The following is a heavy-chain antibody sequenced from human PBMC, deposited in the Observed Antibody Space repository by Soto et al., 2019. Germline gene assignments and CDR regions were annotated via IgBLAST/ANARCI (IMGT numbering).Heavy chain of an antibody. J-gene: IGHJ3*02. CDR1: GGSISSYY. Sequence: SETLSLTCTVSGGSISSYYWSWIRQPPGKGLEWIGYIYYSGSTNYNPSLKSRVTISVDTSKNQFSLKLSSVTAADTAVYYCAREEVATEDAFDIWGQGTMVTVSS. CDR3: AREEVATEDAFDI. CDR2: IYYSGST. D-gene: IGHD5-12*01. V-gene: IGHV4-59*01.